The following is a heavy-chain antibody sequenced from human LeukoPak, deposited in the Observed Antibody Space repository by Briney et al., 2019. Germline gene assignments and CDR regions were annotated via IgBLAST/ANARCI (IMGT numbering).Heavy chain of an antibody. CDR2: ITGSSSHI. V-gene: IGHV3-21*01. J-gene: IGHJ5*02. CDR3: AASITYFDLWSGRDWMDP. Sequence: GGSLRLSCAVSGLTFRSYSINWVRQPPGRGLEWVSSITGSSSHIFYTDSVKGRFTISRDNAKNSAYLQMDSLRAEDTAVYFCAASITYFDLWSGRDWMDPWGQGSLVIVSS. D-gene: IGHD3-3*01. CDR1: GLTFRSYS.